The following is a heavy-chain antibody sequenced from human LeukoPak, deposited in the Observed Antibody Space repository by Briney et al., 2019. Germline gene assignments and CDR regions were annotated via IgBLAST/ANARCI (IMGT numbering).Heavy chain of an antibody. Sequence: ASVKVSCKASGYTFINHAIHWVRQAPGQRLEWMGWINIGNGNTKYSQNFQGRITITRDTSATTAYMDLSSLRSEDTAMYYCARRLGRSFDYWGQGTLVTVSS. J-gene: IGHJ4*02. D-gene: IGHD2-21*01. CDR1: GYTFINHA. V-gene: IGHV1-3*04. CDR3: ARRLGRSFDY. CDR2: INIGNGNT.